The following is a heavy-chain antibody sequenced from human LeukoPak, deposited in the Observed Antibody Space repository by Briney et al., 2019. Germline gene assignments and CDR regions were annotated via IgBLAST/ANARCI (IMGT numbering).Heavy chain of an antibody. CDR1: GGSISSSSYY. CDR2: IYDSGST. Sequence: SETLSLTCTVSGGSISSSSYYWGWIRQPPGKGLEWIGNIYDSGSTYYNASLKSRVTISVDTSKNQFSLKLSSVTATDTAVYYCARLPGGRPSFSDYWGQGTLVTVSS. CDR3: ARLPGGRPSFSDY. D-gene: IGHD3-10*01. J-gene: IGHJ4*02. V-gene: IGHV4-39*01.